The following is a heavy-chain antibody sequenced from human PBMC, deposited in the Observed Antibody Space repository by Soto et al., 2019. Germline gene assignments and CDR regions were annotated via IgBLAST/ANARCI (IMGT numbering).Heavy chain of an antibody. V-gene: IGHV3-73*01. CDR2: IRSKANSYAT. CDR1: GFTFSGSA. Sequence: EVQLVESGGGLVQPGGSLKLSCAASGFTFSGSAMHWVSQASGKRLEWVGRIRSKANSYATAYAASVKGRFTISRDDSKNTAYLQMNSLKTEDTAVYYCTLASTGAFDIWGQGTMVTVSS. J-gene: IGHJ3*02. D-gene: IGHD2-2*01. CDR3: TLASTGAFDI.